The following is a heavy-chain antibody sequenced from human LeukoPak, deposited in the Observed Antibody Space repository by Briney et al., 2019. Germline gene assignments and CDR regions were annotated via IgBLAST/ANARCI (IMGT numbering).Heavy chain of an antibody. CDR2: ISYDGSNK. Sequence: GGSLRLSCAASGCTFSSYAMHWVRQAPGKGLEWVAVISYDGSNKYYADSMKGRFTISRDNSKNTLYLQMNSLRAEDTAVYCCARGQRRHTDMAPSFDYWGQGTLVTVSS. CDR1: GCTFSSYA. V-gene: IGHV3-30*04. J-gene: IGHJ4*02. D-gene: IGHD5-18*01. CDR3: ARGQRRHTDMAPSFDY.